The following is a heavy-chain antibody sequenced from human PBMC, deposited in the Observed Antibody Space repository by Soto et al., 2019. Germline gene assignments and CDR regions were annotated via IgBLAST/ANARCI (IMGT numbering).Heavy chain of an antibody. CDR1: GGSISSGDYY. Sequence: SETLSLTCTVSGGSISSGDYYWSWIRQPPGKGLEWIGYIYYSGSTYYNPSLKSRVTISVDTSKNQFSLKLSSVTAADTAVYYCARRTMVRGDPFDYWGQGTLVTVSS. D-gene: IGHD3-10*01. V-gene: IGHV4-30-4*01. J-gene: IGHJ4*02. CDR3: ARRTMVRGDPFDY. CDR2: IYYSGST.